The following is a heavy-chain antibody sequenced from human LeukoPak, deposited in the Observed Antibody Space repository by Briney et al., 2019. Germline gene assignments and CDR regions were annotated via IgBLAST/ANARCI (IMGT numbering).Heavy chain of an antibody. D-gene: IGHD3-9*01. V-gene: IGHV4-30-4*01. Sequence: PSETLSLTCTVSGGSINSGDYYWSWIRQPPGKGLEWIGFIYYSGSTYNHPPLKSRVTLSVDTSKNQFSLRLSSVTAADTAMYYCARVVTDWAIHNWGQGTLVTVSS. CDR2: IYYSGST. J-gene: IGHJ4*02. CDR1: GGSINSGDYY. CDR3: ARVVTDWAIHN.